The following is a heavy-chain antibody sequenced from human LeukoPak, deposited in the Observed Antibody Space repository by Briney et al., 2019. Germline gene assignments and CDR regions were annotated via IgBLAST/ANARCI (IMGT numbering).Heavy chain of an antibody. CDR3: ASSQRGAPYYYYMDV. CDR1: GGSFSRFA. CDR2: IVPIFGLA. J-gene: IGHJ6*03. D-gene: IGHD4/OR15-4a*01. V-gene: IGHV1-69*13. Sequence: SVKVSCKASGGSFSRFALSWVRQAPGQGLEWMGGIVPIFGLANYVQKFQGRVAITADESTNTVYMELSSLRSEDTAVYYCASSQRGAPYYYYMDVWGKGTTVTVSS.